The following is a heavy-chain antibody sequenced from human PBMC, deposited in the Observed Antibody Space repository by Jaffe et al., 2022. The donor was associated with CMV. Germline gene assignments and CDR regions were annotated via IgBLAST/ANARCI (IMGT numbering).Heavy chain of an antibody. Sequence: EVQLVESGGGLVKPGRSLRLSCTASGFTFGDYAMSWFRQAPGKGLEWVGFIRSKAYGGTTEYAASVKGRFTISRDDSKSIAYLQMNSLKTEDTAVYYCTRDRDCSGGSCLGYYYYYGMDVWGQGTTVTVSS. CDR2: IRSKAYGGTT. CDR1: GFTFGDYA. D-gene: IGHD2-15*01. J-gene: IGHJ6*02. CDR3: TRDRDCSGGSCLGYYYYYGMDV. V-gene: IGHV3-49*05.